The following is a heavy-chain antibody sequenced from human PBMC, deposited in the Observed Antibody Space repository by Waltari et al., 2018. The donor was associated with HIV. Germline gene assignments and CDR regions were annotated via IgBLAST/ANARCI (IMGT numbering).Heavy chain of an antibody. Sequence: QITLKESGPTLVKPTQTLTLTCSFSGFSLIPSGVSVGWIRQPPGKALEWLALIYWDNDKSYSPSLKSRLTITKDTSKNQVVLTMTNMDPVDTATYYCAHRLSNYGYFDYWGQGTLVTVSS. V-gene: IGHV2-5*02. CDR2: IYWDNDK. J-gene: IGHJ4*02. CDR3: AHRLSNYGYFDY. CDR1: GFSLIPSGVS. D-gene: IGHD4-4*01.